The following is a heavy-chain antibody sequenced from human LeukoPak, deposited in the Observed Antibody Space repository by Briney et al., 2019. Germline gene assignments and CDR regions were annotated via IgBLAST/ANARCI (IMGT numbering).Heavy chain of an antibody. V-gene: IGHV3-74*01. Sequence: GSLRLSCAASGFTFSSYWMHWVRQAPGKGLVWVSRINSDGSSTSYADSVKGRFTISRDNAKNTLYLQMNSLRAEDTAVYYCASLMVYAKGFDYWGQGTLVTVSS. CDR1: GFTFSSYW. CDR2: INSDGSST. J-gene: IGHJ4*02. CDR3: ASLMVYAKGFDY. D-gene: IGHD2-8*01.